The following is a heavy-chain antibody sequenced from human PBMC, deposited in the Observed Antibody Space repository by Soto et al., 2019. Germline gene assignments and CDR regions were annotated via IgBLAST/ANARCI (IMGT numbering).Heavy chain of an antibody. CDR2: ISGSGGST. J-gene: IGHJ4*02. D-gene: IGHD2-15*01. V-gene: IGHV3-23*01. CDR1: GFTFSSYA. Sequence: GGSLRLSCAASGFTFSSYAMSWVRQAPGKGQEWVSAISGSGGSTYYADSVKGRFTISRDNSKNTLYLQMNSLRAEDTAVYYCASRYIVVVVAATHYFDYWGQGTLVTVSS. CDR3: ASRYIVVVVAATHYFDY.